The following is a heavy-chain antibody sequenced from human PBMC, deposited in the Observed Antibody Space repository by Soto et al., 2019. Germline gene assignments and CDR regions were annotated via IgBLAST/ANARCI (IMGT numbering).Heavy chain of an antibody. CDR2: IYSGGST. V-gene: IGHV3-66*01. J-gene: IGHJ2*01. D-gene: IGHD6-13*01. CDR3: ARVGLSSSWINWYFDL. CDR1: GFTVSSNY. Sequence: EVQLVESGGGLVQPGGSLRLSCAASGFTVSSNYMSWVRQAPGKGLEWVSVIYSGGSTYYADSVKGRFTISRDNSKNTLYLKMNRLRAEDTAVYYSARVGLSSSWINWYFDLWGRGTLVTVSS.